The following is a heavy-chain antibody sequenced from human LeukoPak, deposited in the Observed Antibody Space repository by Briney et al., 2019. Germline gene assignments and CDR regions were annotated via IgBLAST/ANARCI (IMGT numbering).Heavy chain of an antibody. V-gene: IGHV1-24*01. Sequence: ASVKVSCKVSGYTLTELSMHWVRQAPGKGLEWMGGFDPEDGETIYAQKFQGRVTMTEDTSTDTAYMELSSLRSEDTAVYYCATAETRYVWGSYPYYFDYWGQGTLVTVSS. CDR1: GYTLTELS. J-gene: IGHJ4*02. D-gene: IGHD3-16*02. CDR2: FDPEDGET. CDR3: ATAETRYVWGSYPYYFDY.